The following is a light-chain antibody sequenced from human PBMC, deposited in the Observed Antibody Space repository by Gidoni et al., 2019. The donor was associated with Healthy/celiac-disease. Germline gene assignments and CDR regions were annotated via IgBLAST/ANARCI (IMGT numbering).Light chain of an antibody. V-gene: IGKV1-39*01. CDR1: QSISSY. J-gene: IGKJ2*01. CDR2: AAS. Sequence: DIQMTQSPSSLSASVGDSVTITCLASQSISSYLNWYQQKPGKAPKLLIYAASSLQSGVPSRFSGSGSGTDFTLTISSLQPEDFTTYYCQQSYSTPYTFXXXTKLEIK. CDR3: QQSYSTPYT.